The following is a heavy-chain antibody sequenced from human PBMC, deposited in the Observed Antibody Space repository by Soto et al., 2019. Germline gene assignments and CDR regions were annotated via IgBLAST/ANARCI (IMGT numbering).Heavy chain of an antibody. Sequence: QITLKESGPTLVKPTQTLTLTCTFSGFSLSTSGVGVGWIRQPPGKALEWLALIYWNDDKRYSPSLKSRLTITKDTAKNQVVLTMTNMDPVDTATYYCAHRTTMVPFDYWGQGTLVTVSS. V-gene: IGHV2-5*01. CDR3: AHRTTMVPFDY. CDR2: IYWNDDK. D-gene: IGHD5-18*01. J-gene: IGHJ4*02. CDR1: GFSLSTSGVG.